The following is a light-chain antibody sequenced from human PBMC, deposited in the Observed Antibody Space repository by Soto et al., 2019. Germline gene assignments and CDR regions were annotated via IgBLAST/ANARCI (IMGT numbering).Light chain of an antibody. Sequence: EIVMTQSPATLSVSPGERATLSCRASQSVSSNLAWYQKKPGQAPRLLIYGASTRATGIPARFSGSGSGTDFTLTISRLEPEDCAVYFCHQFGSSPQTFGHGTKVDIK. CDR3: HQFGSSPQT. CDR2: GAS. J-gene: IGKJ1*01. V-gene: IGKV3-15*01. CDR1: QSVSSN.